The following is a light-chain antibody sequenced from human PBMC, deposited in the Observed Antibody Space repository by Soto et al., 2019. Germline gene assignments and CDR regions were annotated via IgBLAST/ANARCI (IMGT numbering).Light chain of an antibody. CDR1: SSNIGVGYH. Sequence: QSVLTQPPSVSGAPGQRVTISCTGSSSNIGVGYHVHWYQQLPGAAPKLLIYDNTYRPSGVPDRFSASKSGTSASLAITGLQAEDEADYYCQCYDGSLSGSVFGGGTKVTVL. J-gene: IGLJ3*02. CDR2: DNT. V-gene: IGLV1-40*01. CDR3: QCYDGSLSGSV.